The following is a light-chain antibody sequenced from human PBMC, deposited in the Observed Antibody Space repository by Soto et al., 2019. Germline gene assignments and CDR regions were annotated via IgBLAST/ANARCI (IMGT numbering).Light chain of an antibody. V-gene: IGLV2-14*01. Sequence: QSALTQPASVSGSPGQSITISCTGTNSDIGTYNYVSWYQQHPGKAPKLIIYEVNDRPSGISPRFSATKSANTASLTISGLQPDDEADYYCCSYTTNNTWLFGGGTKLTVL. J-gene: IGLJ3*02. CDR3: CSYTTNNTWL. CDR1: NSDIGTYNY. CDR2: EVN.